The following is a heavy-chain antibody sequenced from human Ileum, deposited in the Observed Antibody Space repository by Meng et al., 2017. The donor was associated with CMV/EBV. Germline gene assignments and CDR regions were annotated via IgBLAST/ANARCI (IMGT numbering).Heavy chain of an antibody. J-gene: IGHJ4*02. CDR1: GASVNSDNKY. CDR3: TRGNTALWDNDH. Sequence: TVCGASVNSDNKYWSWIRQPPGKGLEFIGYVYYSGSTNYNPFFKGRVTISVDTSKNQFSLKLTSVTAADTAVYYCTRGNTALWDNDHWGQGTLVTVSS. D-gene: IGHD3-16*01. CDR2: VYYSGST. V-gene: IGHV4-61*01.